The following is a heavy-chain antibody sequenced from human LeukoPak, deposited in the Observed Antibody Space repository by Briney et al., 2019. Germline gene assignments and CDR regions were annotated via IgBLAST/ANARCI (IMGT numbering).Heavy chain of an antibody. Sequence: ASVKVSCKASGYTFTSYIISWVRQAPGQGLEWMGWINAYNGNTDYAQRVQGRVTMTTDTSTSTAYMELRSLRSDDTAVYYCARDRHIAAAAYYYYTDVWGKGTPVTVSS. V-gene: IGHV1-18*01. J-gene: IGHJ6*03. CDR2: INAYNGNT. CDR3: ARDRHIAAAAYYYYTDV. CDR1: GYTFTSYI. D-gene: IGHD6-13*01.